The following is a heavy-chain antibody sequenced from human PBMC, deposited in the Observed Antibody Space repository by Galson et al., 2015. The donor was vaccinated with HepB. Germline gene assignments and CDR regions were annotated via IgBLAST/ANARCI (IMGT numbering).Heavy chain of an antibody. J-gene: IGHJ3*02. V-gene: IGHV3-30*03. CDR2: ISYDGSNE. CDR3: ASLVVASGFDI. D-gene: IGHD3-22*01. Sequence: SLRLSCAASGFTLTSYGMHWVRQAPGKGLEWVAVISYDGSNEYYADSVKGRFTISRDNSKNTLYLQMSSLRAEDTAVYYCASLVVASGFDIWGQGTTVTVSS. CDR1: GFTLTSYG.